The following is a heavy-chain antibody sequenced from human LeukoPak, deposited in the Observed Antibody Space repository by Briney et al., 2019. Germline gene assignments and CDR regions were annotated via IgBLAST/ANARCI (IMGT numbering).Heavy chain of an antibody. CDR3: ARQSSKLRFLEWSRGGMDV. V-gene: IGHV1-69*05. CDR2: IIPIFGTA. J-gene: IGHJ6*02. Sequence: SVKVSCKASGGTFSSYAISWVRQAPGQGLEWMGGIIPIFGTANYAQKFQGRVTMTRDTSTSTVYMELSSLRSEDTAVYYCARQSSKLRFLEWSRGGMDVWGQGTTVTVSS. D-gene: IGHD3-3*01. CDR1: GGTFSSYA.